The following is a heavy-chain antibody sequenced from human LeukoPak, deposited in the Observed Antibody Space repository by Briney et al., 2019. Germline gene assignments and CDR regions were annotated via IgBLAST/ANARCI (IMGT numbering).Heavy chain of an antibody. Sequence: PSETLSLTCTVSGYSISSGYYWGWIRQPPGKGLEWIGSIYHSGSTYYNPSLKSRVTISVDTSKDQFSLKLSSVTAADTDVYYCARALGGSYYMDVWGKGTTVTVSS. CDR3: ARALGGSYYMDV. V-gene: IGHV4-38-2*02. CDR1: GYSISSGYY. J-gene: IGHJ6*03. CDR2: IYHSGST.